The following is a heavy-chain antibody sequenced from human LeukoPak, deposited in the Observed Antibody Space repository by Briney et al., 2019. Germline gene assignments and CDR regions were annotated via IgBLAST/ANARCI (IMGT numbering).Heavy chain of an antibody. CDR3: AKAAAERCASIKCYPFDS. CDR1: GLTFSSHW. Sequence: GGSLRLSCAASGLTFSSHWMHWVRQAPGKGLVWVSRITNDGSSTTYADSVKGRFTISRDNAKNTLYLQMSHLRVEDTALYYCAKAAAERCASIKCYPFDSWGQGTLVAVSS. D-gene: IGHD1-1*01. V-gene: IGHV3-74*01. J-gene: IGHJ4*02. CDR2: ITNDGSST.